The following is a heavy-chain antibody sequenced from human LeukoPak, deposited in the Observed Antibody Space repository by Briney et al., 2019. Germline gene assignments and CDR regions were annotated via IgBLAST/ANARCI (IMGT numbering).Heavy chain of an antibody. Sequence: GGSLRLSCAASGFTFGDYGMSWVRQGPGKGLEWVSGIKWNGANISYADSVRGRFTHFRDDAKNSLYLQRNSLRAEDTAFYYCARGYCSGNTCYFFDYWGQGTLVTVSS. CDR1: GFTFGDYG. V-gene: IGHV3-20*04. D-gene: IGHD2-15*01. J-gene: IGHJ4*02. CDR2: IKWNGANI. CDR3: ARGYCSGNTCYFFDY.